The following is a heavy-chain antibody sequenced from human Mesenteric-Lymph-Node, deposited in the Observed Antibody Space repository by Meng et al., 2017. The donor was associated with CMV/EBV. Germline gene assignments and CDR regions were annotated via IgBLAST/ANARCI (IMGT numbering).Heavy chain of an antibody. CDR3: STGSGSLSDYGMDV. CDR2: IRSKANSYAT. Sequence: GESLKISCAASGFNFSGSAMHWVRQASGKGLEWVGRIRSKANSYATAYAASVKGRFTISRDDSKNTAYLQMNSLKTEDTAVYYCSTGSGSLSDYGMDVWGQGTTVTVSS. CDR1: GFNFSGSA. V-gene: IGHV3-73*01. D-gene: IGHD3-10*01. J-gene: IGHJ6*02.